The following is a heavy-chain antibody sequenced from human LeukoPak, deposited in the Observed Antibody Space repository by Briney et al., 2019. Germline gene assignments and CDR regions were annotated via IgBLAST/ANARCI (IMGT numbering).Heavy chain of an antibody. CDR3: ARHFEWGVWPQYYYAMDV. D-gene: IGHD3-3*01. V-gene: IGHV5-51*01. J-gene: IGHJ6*02. CDR1: GYRFTTYN. Sequence: GGSLEISFNVSGYRFTTYNIGWGRRGPGKGRGGLGSIHPYGSDAKYSPSFQGQVTLSVDKSINTAYLQMTSLRASDTAVYFCARHFEWGVWPQYYYAMDVWGQGTAVTVSS. CDR2: IHPYGSDA.